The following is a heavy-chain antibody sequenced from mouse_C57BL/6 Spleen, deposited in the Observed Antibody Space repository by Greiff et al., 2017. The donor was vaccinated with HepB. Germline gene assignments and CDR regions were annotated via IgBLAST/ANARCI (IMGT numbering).Heavy chain of an antibody. J-gene: IGHJ3*01. CDR3: ARWNDYDFAY. CDR2: ISSGGSYT. V-gene: IGHV5-6*01. CDR1: GFTFSSYG. Sequence: EVQLVESGGDLVKPGGSVKLSCAASGFTFSSYGMSWVSQSPDKRLEWVATISSGGSYTYYPDSVKGRFTISTDKTKNTLYLQMSSLKSEDTAMYYCARWNDYDFAYWGQGTLVTVSA. D-gene: IGHD2-4*01.